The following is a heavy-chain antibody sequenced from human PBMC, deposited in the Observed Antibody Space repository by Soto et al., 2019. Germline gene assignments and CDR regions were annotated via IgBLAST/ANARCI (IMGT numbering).Heavy chain of an antibody. CDR2: VSPLSGGT. CDR3: AREFDSGDLGLDL. CDR1: GYTFGAYY. D-gene: IGHD2-21*01. J-gene: IGHJ6*02. V-gene: IGHV1-2*02. Sequence: QVQLVQSGPEVKTPGASVRVYCKSSGYTFGAYYIHWVRQAPGQGLEWMGWVSPLSGGTNLAQRFQGRFTLTRDTSINTVFMELRWLRSDDTALYFCAREFDSGDLGLDLWGQGTTVSVSS.